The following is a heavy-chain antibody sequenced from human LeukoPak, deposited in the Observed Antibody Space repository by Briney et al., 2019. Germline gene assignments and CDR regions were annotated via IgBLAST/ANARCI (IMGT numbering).Heavy chain of an antibody. CDR3: ARAPSRLRGSSRAFDI. D-gene: IGHD1-26*01. J-gene: IGHJ3*02. Sequence: SETLSLTCAVYGGSFSGYYWSWIRQPPGKGLEWIGEINHSGSTNYNPSLTSRVTISVDTSKNQLSLKLSSVTAADTAVYYCARAPSRLRGSSRAFDIWGQGTMVTVSS. V-gene: IGHV4-34*01. CDR2: INHSGST. CDR1: GGSFSGYY.